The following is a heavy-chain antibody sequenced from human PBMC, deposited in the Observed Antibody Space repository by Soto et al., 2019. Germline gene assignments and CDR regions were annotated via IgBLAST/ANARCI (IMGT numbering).Heavy chain of an antibody. J-gene: IGHJ5*02. Sequence: GASVKVSCKASGGTFSSYAISWVRQAPGQGLEWKGGIIPIFGTANYAQKFQGRVTITADESTSTAYMELSSLRSEDTAVYYCARGRNTVDWFDPWGQGTLVTVSS. CDR2: IIPIFGTA. CDR1: GGTFSSYA. D-gene: IGHD4-4*01. CDR3: ARGRNTVDWFDP. V-gene: IGHV1-69*13.